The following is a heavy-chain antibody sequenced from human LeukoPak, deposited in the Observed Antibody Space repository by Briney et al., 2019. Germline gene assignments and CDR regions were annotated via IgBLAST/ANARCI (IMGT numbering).Heavy chain of an antibody. J-gene: IGHJ6*03. Sequence: GGSLRLSCAVSGFTFSSYEMNWVRQAPGKGLEWVSYISSSSSTIYYADSVKGRFTISRDNAKNSLYLQMNSLRAEDTAVYYCARDPGGYYYMDVWGKGTTVTVSS. CDR3: ARDPGGYYYMDV. D-gene: IGHD3-10*01. V-gene: IGHV3-48*01. CDR2: ISSSSSTI. CDR1: GFTFSSYE.